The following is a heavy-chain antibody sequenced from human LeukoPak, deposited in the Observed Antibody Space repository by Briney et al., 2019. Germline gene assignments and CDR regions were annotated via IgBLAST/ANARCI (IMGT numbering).Heavy chain of an antibody. CDR2: INWNGGST. Sequence: GGSLRLSCAASGFTFDDYGMSWVRQAPGKGVEWVSGINWNGGSTGYADSVKGRFTISRDNAKNSLYLQMNSLRAEDTALYYCARAARADSSGYYSPFSRWGQGTLVTVSS. CDR3: ARAARADSSGYYSPFSR. D-gene: IGHD3-22*01. CDR1: GFTFDDYG. V-gene: IGHV3-20*04. J-gene: IGHJ4*02.